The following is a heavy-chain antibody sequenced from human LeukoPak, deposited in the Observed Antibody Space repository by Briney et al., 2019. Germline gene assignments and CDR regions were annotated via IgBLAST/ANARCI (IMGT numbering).Heavy chain of an antibody. CDR1: GFTFSSSA. J-gene: IGHJ4*02. CDR3: AKTRPLDSSSWSHGDY. D-gene: IGHD6-13*01. Sequence: GGSLRLPCAASGFTFSSSAMSWVRQVPGKGLEWVSGISASGGSTYYGDSVKGRFTISRDNSKNTLYLQMNSLRAEDTAVYYCAKTRPLDSSSWSHGDYWGQGTLVTVSS. CDR2: ISASGGST. V-gene: IGHV3-23*01.